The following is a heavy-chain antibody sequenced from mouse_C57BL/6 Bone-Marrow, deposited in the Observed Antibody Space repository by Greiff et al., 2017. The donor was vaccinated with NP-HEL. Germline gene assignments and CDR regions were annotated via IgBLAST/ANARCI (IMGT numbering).Heavy chain of an antibody. CDR3: ARDRAQAAYFDV. D-gene: IGHD3-2*02. CDR2: INYDGSST. J-gene: IGHJ1*03. V-gene: IGHV5-16*01. CDR1: GFTFSDYY. Sequence: VQLKESEGGLVQPGSSMKLSCTASGFTFSDYYMAWVRQVPEKGLEWVANINYDGSSTYYLDSLKSRFIISRDNAKNILYLQMSSLKSEDTATYYCARDRAQAAYFDVWGTGTTVTVSS.